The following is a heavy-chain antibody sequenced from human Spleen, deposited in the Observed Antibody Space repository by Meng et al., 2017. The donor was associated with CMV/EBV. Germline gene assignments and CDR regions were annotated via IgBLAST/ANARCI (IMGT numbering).Heavy chain of an antibody. V-gene: IGHV3-21*01. Sequence: GGSLRLSCAASGFTFSDHTLNWVRQAPGKGLEWLSSISSSGSYIYYADSVKGRFTISRDNAKNSLYLQMNSLRAEDTAVYYCARDTYYDFWSGYLAHVSGYYGMDVWGQGTTVTVSS. D-gene: IGHD3-3*01. J-gene: IGHJ6*02. CDR1: GFTFSDHT. CDR2: ISSSGSYI. CDR3: ARDTYYDFWSGYLAHVSGYYGMDV.